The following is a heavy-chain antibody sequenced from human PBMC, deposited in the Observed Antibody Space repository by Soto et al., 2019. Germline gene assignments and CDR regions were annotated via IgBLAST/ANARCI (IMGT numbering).Heavy chain of an antibody. Sequence: QVQLVQSGAEVKAPGSSVKVSCKASGGGNLRDYRTTWVRPAPGQGLEWMGGTIPKRGSANYSQNFQGRAKVTAYESTNTVYMERRSLCSDATAVYYCAGGGDGYNFGAAYWGQGNTVTVSS. CDR2: TIPKRGSA. CDR3: AGGGDGYNFGAAY. V-gene: IGHV1-69*01. J-gene: IGHJ4*02. D-gene: IGHD2-21*01. CDR1: GGGNLRDYR.